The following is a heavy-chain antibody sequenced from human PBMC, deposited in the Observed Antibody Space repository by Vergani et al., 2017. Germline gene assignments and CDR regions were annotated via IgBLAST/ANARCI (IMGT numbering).Heavy chain of an antibody. Sequence: QVQLVESGGGVVQPGRSLRLSCAASGFTFSSYGMHWVRQAPGKGLEWVAVIWYDGSNKYYADSVKGRFTIARDNSKNTLYLQMNSLRAEDTAVYYCARAGESGYELTLPWAFDYWGQGTLVTVSS. V-gene: IGHV3-33*01. CDR3: ARAGESGYELTLPWAFDY. J-gene: IGHJ4*02. CDR2: IWYDGSNK. CDR1: GFTFSSYG. D-gene: IGHD5-12*01.